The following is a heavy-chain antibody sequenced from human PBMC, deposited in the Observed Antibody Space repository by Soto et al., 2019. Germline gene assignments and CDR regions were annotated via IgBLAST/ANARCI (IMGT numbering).Heavy chain of an antibody. D-gene: IGHD4-17*01. CDR3: AHAGDYDLLSFDR. J-gene: IGHJ4*02. Sequence: SGPTLVNPTQTLTLTCTFSGFSLTTTGMGVAWSRQPPGKALEWLALIYWDDDKRYNPSLKNRLTVSKDTSTNRVVLTITNMIPEDTGXYFCAHAGDYDLLSFDRWGPGTLVTVSS. CDR1: GFSLTTTGMG. CDR2: IYWDDDK. V-gene: IGHV2-5*02.